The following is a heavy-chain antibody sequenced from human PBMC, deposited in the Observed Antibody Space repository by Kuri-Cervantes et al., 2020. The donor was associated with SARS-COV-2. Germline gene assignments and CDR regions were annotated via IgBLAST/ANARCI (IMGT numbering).Heavy chain of an antibody. V-gene: IGHV1-2*02. CDR3: ARDPGSGYDYGFDY. D-gene: IGHD5-12*01. CDR1: GFTFSSYA. CDR2: INPNSGGT. Sequence: GESLKISCAASGFTFSSYAMHWVRQAPGQGREWMGWINPNSGGTNYAQKFQGRVTMTRDTSISTAYMELSRLRSDDTAVYYCARDPGSGYDYGFDYWGQGTLVTVSS. J-gene: IGHJ4*02.